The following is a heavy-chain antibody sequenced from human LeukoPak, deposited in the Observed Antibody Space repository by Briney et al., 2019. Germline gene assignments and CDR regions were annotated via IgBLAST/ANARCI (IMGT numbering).Heavy chain of an antibody. Sequence: SETLSLTCAVYGGSFSGYYWSWIRQPPGKGLEWIGEINHSGSTNYNPSLKSRATISVDTSKNQFSLNLGSVTAADTAVYYCVTYSGITAAGVSNWGQGTLVTVSS. V-gene: IGHV4-34*01. CDR2: INHSGST. D-gene: IGHD6-13*01. CDR3: VTYSGITAAGVSN. CDR1: GGSFSGYY. J-gene: IGHJ4*02.